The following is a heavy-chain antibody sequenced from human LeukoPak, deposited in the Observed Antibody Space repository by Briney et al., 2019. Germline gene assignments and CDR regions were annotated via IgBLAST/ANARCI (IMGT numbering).Heavy chain of an antibody. CDR1: GYTFTSYD. J-gene: IGHJ4*02. V-gene: IGHV1-8*01. CDR3: ARGRKNDFWSGYYPYYFDY. D-gene: IGHD3-3*01. Sequence: ASVKVSCKASGYTFTSYDINWVRQATGQGLEWMRWMNPNSGNTGYAQKFQGRVTMTRNTSISTAYMELSSLRSEDTAVYYCARGRKNDFWSGYYPYYFDYWGQGTLVTVSS. CDR2: MNPNSGNT.